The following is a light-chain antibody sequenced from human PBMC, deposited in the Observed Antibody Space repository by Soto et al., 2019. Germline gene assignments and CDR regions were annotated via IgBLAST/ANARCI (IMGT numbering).Light chain of an antibody. Sequence: QSVLTQPASVSGSPGQSINISCTGTSSDVGGYNYVSWYQHHPGKAPKLIIYDVSNRPSGVSNPFSGSKSGTTASLTICGLQSEEEADYYCAAWDGTLNGNVFGPGTKVTVL. V-gene: IGLV2-14*03. CDR3: AAWDGTLNGNV. J-gene: IGLJ1*01. CDR2: DVS. CDR1: SSDVGGYNY.